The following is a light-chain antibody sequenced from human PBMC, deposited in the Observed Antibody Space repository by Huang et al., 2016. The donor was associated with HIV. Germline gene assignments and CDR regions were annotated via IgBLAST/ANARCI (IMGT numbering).Light chain of an antibody. CDR3: QQYSTYSWT. V-gene: IGKV1-5*03. CDR1: QSISSL. J-gene: IGKJ1*01. CDR2: KSS. Sequence: DIQMTQSPSTLSASVGDRVTITCRASQSISSLLAWYQQKPGKAPNLLIYKSSNLKTGAPSRFSGRGSGTEFTLKISSLQPDDFATYFCQQYSTYSWTFGQGTKVEL.